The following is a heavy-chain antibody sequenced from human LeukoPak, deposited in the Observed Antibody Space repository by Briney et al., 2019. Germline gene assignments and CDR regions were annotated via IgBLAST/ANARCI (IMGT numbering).Heavy chain of an antibody. CDR2: IGTAGDT. CDR1: GFTFSSYD. CDR3: ARAAAHRSAFDI. D-gene: IGHD6-6*01. V-gene: IGHV3-13*01. Sequence: GGSLRLSCAASGFTFSSYDMHWVRQATGKGLEWVSAIGTAGDTYYPGSVKGRFTISRENAKNSLYLQMNSLRAGDTAVYYCARAAAHRSAFDIWGQGTMVTVSS. J-gene: IGHJ3*02.